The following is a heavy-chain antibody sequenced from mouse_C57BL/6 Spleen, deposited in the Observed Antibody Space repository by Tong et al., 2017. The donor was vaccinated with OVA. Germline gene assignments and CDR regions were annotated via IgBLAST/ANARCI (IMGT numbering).Heavy chain of an antibody. J-gene: IGHJ2*01. CDR3: TRSEDYGSSHYFDY. V-gene: IGHV1-39*01. CDR2: INPNYGTT. Sequence: EVQLQESGPELVKPGASVKISCKASGYSFTDYNMNWVKQSNGKSLEWIGVINPNYGTTSYNQKFKGKAKLTAVTSASTAYMELSSRTNEDSAVYYCTRSEDYGSSHYFDYWGQGTTLTVSS. CDR1: GYSFTDYN. D-gene: IGHD1-1*01.